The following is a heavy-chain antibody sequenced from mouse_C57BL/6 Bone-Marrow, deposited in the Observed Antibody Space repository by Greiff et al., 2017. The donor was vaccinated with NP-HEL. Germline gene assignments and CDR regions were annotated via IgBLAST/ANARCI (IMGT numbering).Heavy chain of an antibody. D-gene: IGHD1-1*02. CDR1: GYTFTSYW. CDR3: ARGVGPWFAY. Sequence: VQLQQPGAELVMPGASVKLSCKASGYTFTSYWMHWVKQRPGQGLEWIGEIDPSDSYTNYNQKFKGKSTLTVDKSSSTAYMQLSSLTSEDSAVYYCARGVGPWFAYWGQGTLVTVSA. CDR2: IDPSDSYT. J-gene: IGHJ3*01. V-gene: IGHV1-69*01.